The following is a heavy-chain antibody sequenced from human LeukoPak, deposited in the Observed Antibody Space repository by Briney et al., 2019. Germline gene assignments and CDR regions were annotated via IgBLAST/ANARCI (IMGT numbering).Heavy chain of an antibody. D-gene: IGHD3-9*01. CDR1: GFTFSSYS. V-gene: IGHV3-48*01. CDR2: ISSSSSNI. Sequence: GGSLRLSCAASGFTFSSYSMNWVRQAPGKGLEWVSYISSSSSNIYYADSVKGRFTISRDNAKNSLYLQMNSLRAEDTAVYYCAKGRSLRYFDWSPDYWGQGTLVTVSS. J-gene: IGHJ4*02. CDR3: AKGRSLRYFDWSPDY.